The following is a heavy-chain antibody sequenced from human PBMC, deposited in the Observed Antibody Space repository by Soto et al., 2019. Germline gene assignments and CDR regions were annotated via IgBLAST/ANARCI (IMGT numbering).Heavy chain of an antibody. Sequence: QVQLVKSGAEVKKPGSSVKVSCKASGGTFSSYAISWVRQAPGQGLEWMGGIIPIFGTANYAQKFQGRVMITADESTSTAYMELSSLRSEDTAVYYCARRGCYGSGTSLFDYWCQGTLVTVSS. J-gene: IGHJ4*02. V-gene: IGHV1-69*01. CDR2: IIPIFGTA. CDR1: GGTFSSYA. D-gene: IGHD3-10*01. CDR3: ARRGCYGSGTSLFDY.